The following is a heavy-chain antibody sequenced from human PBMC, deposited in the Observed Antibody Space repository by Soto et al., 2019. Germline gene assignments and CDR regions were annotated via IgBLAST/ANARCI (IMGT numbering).Heavy chain of an antibody. J-gene: IGHJ4*02. CDR1: GASISSTDW. D-gene: IGHD6-13*01. CDR3: ATPGAGDFDY. CDR2: IYHSGTT. V-gene: IGHV4-4*02. Sequence: PSETLSLTCAVSGASISSTDWWSWVRQRPGKGLEWIGEIYHSGTTNCDPSLKSRVTISLDKSKSQFSLKLTSVTAADTAVYYCATPGAGDFDYWGQGTLVTVSS.